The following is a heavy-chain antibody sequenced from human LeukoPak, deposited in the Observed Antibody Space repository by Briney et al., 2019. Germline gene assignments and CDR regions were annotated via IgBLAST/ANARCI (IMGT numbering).Heavy chain of an antibody. D-gene: IGHD6-19*01. CDR1: GFTFSTYG. CDR2: ISFDGGKK. CDR3: ANGRVAPYTSVWSEFDY. V-gene: IGHV3-30*18. Sequence: GRSLRLSCTASGFTFSTYGMHWVRQAPGMGLEWVAFISFDGGKKYLADSVKGRFTISRDNSKNTLYLQMDSLRADDTAVYYCANGRVAPYTSVWSEFDYWGQGTLVSVSS. J-gene: IGHJ4*02.